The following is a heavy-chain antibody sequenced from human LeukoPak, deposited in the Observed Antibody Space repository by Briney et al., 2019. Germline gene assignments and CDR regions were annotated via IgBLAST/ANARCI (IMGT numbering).Heavy chain of an antibody. CDR3: AKGPSGGSGYYYYYYYMDV. J-gene: IGHJ6*03. V-gene: IGHV3-43*02. D-gene: IGHD3-10*01. Sequence: GRSLRLSCAASGFTFDDYAMHWVRQAPGKGLEWVSLISGDGGSTYYADSVKGRFTISRDNSKNSLYLQMNSLRTEDTALYYCAKGPSGGSGYYYYYYYMDVWGKGTTVTVSS. CDR2: ISGDGGST. CDR1: GFTFDDYA.